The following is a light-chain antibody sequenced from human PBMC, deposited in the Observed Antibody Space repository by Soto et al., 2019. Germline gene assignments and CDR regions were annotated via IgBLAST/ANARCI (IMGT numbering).Light chain of an antibody. J-gene: IGKJ4*01. CDR2: AAS. CDR1: QSISSY. CDR3: QQSYSTPRT. Sequence: DIQMTQSPSSLSASVGDRVTITCRASQSISSYLNWYQQKPGQAPKLLNYAASSLQSGVPSRFSGSGSGTDFTLTISCLQPEDFATYYFQQSYSTPRTFGGGTKVEIK. V-gene: IGKV1-39*01.